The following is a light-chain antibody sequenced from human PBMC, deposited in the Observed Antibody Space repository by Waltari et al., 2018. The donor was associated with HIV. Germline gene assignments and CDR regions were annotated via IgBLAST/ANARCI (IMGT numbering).Light chain of an antibody. Sequence: QSVLIQPPSVSGTPGPRVTISCSGRRSNIGSHDVTWSQQLPGTAPKLLIYSNNRRPSGVPERFSGSKSGTSASLAISGLQSEDEGDYYCAVWDDNVNGLFGGGTKVTV. CDR1: RSNIGSHD. J-gene: IGLJ2*01. CDR3: AVWDDNVNGL. V-gene: IGLV1-44*01. CDR2: SNN.